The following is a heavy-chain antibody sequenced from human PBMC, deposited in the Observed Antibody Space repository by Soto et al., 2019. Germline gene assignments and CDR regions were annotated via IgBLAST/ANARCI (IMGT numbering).Heavy chain of an antibody. CDR3: ARTYYYDSSGPSDAFDI. D-gene: IGHD3-22*01. CDR1: GGSISSSTYY. Sequence: SETLPLTCTVSGGSISSSTYYWGWIPQPPGKGLEWIGSIYYSGSTYYNPSLKSRVTISVDTSKNQFSLKLSSLTAADTAVYYCARTYYYDSSGPSDAFDIWGQGTMVTVS. CDR2: IYYSGST. V-gene: IGHV4-39*01. J-gene: IGHJ3*02.